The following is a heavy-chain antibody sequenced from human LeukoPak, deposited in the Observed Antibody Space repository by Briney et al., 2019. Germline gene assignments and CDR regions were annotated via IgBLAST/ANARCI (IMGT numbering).Heavy chain of an antibody. D-gene: IGHD1-20*01. CDR1: GYTLTELS. V-gene: IGHV1-24*01. Sequence: ASVKVSCKVSGYTLTELSMHWVRQAPGKGLEWMGGFDPEDGETIYAQKFQGRVTMTEDTSTDTAYMELSSLRSEDTAVYYCATATIITGGGSRLDYWGQGTLVTVSS. J-gene: IGHJ4*02. CDR2: FDPEDGET. CDR3: ATATIITGGGSRLDY.